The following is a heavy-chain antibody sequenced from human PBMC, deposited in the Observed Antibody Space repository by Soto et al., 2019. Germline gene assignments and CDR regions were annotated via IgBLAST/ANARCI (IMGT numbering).Heavy chain of an antibody. CDR1: GGTFSSHV. V-gene: IGHV1-69*01. J-gene: IGHJ4*02. CDR3: ARGAEGLVYNWKYVPFDL. D-gene: IGHD1-7*01. Sequence: QVQLVQSGAEVKKPGSSVRVSCKTSGGTFSSHVFSWVRQAPGQGLEWMGGIIPKFVTPNSAQRFQDRVTITADESTSTVYMELSSLRPEDTAVYYCARGAEGLVYNWKYVPFDLWGQGTLVTVSS. CDR2: IIPKFVTP.